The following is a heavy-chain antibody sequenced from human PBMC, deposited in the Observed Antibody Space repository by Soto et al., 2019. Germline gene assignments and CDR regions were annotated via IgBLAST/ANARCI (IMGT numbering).Heavy chain of an antibody. V-gene: IGHV3-23*01. J-gene: IGHJ4*02. Sequence: EVQLLESGGGLVQPGGSLRLSCTASGFTFSNYAMGWVRQAPGKGLEWVSVISGGADDTHYADSVKGRFTISRDNSKNQLYVQMDSLRAEDTAVYYCAKAINDYYAPLDYWGQGMRVTVSS. CDR3: AKAINDYYAPLDY. CDR1: GFTFSNYA. D-gene: IGHD3-3*01. CDR2: ISGGADDT.